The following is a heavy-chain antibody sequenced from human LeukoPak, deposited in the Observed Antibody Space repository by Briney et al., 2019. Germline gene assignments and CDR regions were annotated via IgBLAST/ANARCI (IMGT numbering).Heavy chain of an antibody. CDR2: ITASGTAM. J-gene: IGHJ4*02. CDR1: GFTFSSYS. CDR3: ASSGSYRFDY. D-gene: IGHD1-26*01. Sequence: GGSLRLSCAASGFTFSSYSMNWVRQAPGKGLEWVSHITASGTAMFYADSVKGRFTISRGNAKNSLYLQMNSLRDEDTAVYYCASSGSYRFDYWGQGTLVTVSS. V-gene: IGHV3-48*02.